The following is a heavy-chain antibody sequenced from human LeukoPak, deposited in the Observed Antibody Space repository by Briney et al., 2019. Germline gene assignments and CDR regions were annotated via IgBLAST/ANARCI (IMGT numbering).Heavy chain of an antibody. J-gene: IGHJ4*02. Sequence: ESGPTLVKPTQTLTLTCTFSGFSLSTSGVGVGWIRQPPGKALEWLTLIYWDDDKRYSPSLKSRLTITKDTSKNQVVLTMTNMDPVDTATYYCAHIPLFLVGPYFDYWGQGTLVTVSS. CDR2: IYWDDDK. CDR1: GFSLSTSGVG. CDR3: AHIPLFLVGPYFDY. V-gene: IGHV2-5*02. D-gene: IGHD2/OR15-2a*01.